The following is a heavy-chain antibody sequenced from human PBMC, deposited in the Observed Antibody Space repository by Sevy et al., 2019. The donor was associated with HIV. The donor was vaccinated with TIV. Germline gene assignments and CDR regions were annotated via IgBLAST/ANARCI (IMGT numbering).Heavy chain of an antibody. CDR1: GFTFDDYA. CDR3: TRGLATADTPEYYFDY. V-gene: IGHV3-49*03. Sequence: GGYLRLSCTTSGFTFDDYAMSWFRQAPGKGLEWVAFITRNSYEAYGGTTDYGASVKGRFIISRDDSKSIAYLQMSSLKTEDTAVYYCTRGLATADTPEYYFDYWGQGTLVSVSS. CDR2: ITRNSYEAYGGTT. J-gene: IGHJ4*02. D-gene: IGHD5-12*01.